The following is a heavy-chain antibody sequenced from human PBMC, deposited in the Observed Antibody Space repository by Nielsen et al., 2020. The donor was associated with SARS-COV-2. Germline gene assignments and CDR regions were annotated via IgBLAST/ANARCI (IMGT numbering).Heavy chain of an antibody. CDR2: IYSGGST. D-gene: IGHD3-22*01. J-gene: IGHJ4*02. Sequence: GGSLRLSCAASGFTVSSNYMSWVRQAPGKGLEWVSVIYSGGSTYYADSVKGRFTISRDNSKNTLYLQMNSLRAEDTAVYYCARLKGNYYDSSGPPHYWGQGTLVTVSS. V-gene: IGHV3-53*01. CDR1: GFTVSSNY. CDR3: ARLKGNYYDSSGPPHY.